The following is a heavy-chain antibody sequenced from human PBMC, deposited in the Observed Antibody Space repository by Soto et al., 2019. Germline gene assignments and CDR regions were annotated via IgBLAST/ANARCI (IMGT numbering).Heavy chain of an antibody. D-gene: IGHD3-9*01. V-gene: IGHV3-30-3*01. Sequence: QVQLVESGGGVVQPGRSVRLSCAASGFTFSSYAMHWVRQAPGKGLEWVAVISYDGSNKYYADSVKGRFTISRDNSKNTLYLQMNSLRAEDTAVYYCATLVGSFPDAFDIWGQGTMVTVSS. CDR2: ISYDGSNK. CDR3: ATLVGSFPDAFDI. CDR1: GFTFSSYA. J-gene: IGHJ3*02.